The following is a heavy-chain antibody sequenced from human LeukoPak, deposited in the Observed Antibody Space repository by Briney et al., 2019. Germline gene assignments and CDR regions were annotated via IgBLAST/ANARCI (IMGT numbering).Heavy chain of an antibody. V-gene: IGHV3-7*01. Sequence: GGSLRLSCAASGFTFSSFWMTWVRQAPGEGLEWVANIKQDGSEKYYVDSVKGRFTISRDNAKKSLYLQMNSLRAEDTAVYYCARDSGGATSPVDYWGQGTLVTVSS. CDR1: GFTFSSFW. J-gene: IGHJ4*02. CDR2: IKQDGSEK. D-gene: IGHD1-26*01. CDR3: ARDSGGATSPVDY.